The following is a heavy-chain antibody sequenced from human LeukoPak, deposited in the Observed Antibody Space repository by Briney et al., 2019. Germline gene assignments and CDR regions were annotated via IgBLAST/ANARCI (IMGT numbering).Heavy chain of an antibody. CDR1: GGSISSSSYY. CDR3: ARDSGGSLYGMDV. J-gene: IGHJ6*02. D-gene: IGHD2-15*01. V-gene: IGHV4-31*03. Sequence: MTSETLSLTCTVSGGSISSSSYYWGWIRQPPGKGLEWIGYICSSGSTSYNPSLRSRVTMSIDTSNNQFSLKLNSVTAADTAVYYCARDSGGSLYGMDVWGQGTTVTVSS. CDR2: ICSSGST.